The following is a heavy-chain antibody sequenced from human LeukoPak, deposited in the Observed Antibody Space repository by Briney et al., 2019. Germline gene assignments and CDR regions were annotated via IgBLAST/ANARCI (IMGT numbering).Heavy chain of an antibody. Sequence: PGGSLRLSCAASGFTFSSYSVNWVRQAPGKGLEWVSYISSSSSSIYYADSVKGRFTISRDNAQNSLYLQMNSLRAEDTAVYYCAREYSSSWAFYYGMDVWGQGTTVTVSS. CDR1: GFTFSSYS. D-gene: IGHD6-13*01. J-gene: IGHJ6*02. V-gene: IGHV3-48*04. CDR2: ISSSSSSI. CDR3: AREYSSSWAFYYGMDV.